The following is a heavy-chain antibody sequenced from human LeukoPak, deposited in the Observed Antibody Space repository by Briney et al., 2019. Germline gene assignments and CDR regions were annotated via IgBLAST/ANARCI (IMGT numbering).Heavy chain of an antibody. V-gene: IGHV1-18*01. CDR1: GYTFTSYG. CDR3: ARESSSSPFPYYYYYYGMDV. J-gene: IGHJ6*02. D-gene: IGHD6-13*01. CDR2: ISAYNGNT. Sequence: ASVKVSCKASGYTFTSYGISWVRQAPGQGLEWMGWISAYNGNTNYAQKLQGRVTMTTDTSTSTAYMELRSLRSDDTAVYYCARESSSSPFPYYYYYYGMDVRGQGTTVTVSS.